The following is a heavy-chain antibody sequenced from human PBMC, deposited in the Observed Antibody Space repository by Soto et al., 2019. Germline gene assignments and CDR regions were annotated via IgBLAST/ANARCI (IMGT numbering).Heavy chain of an antibody. V-gene: IGHV4-39*01. CDR2: IYSSGST. J-gene: IGHJ6*02. D-gene: IGHD2-2*01. CDR3: ARPAGGGGAVIPAYGMDV. CDR1: GRSMDSNSYY. Sequence: TDTLSLHCFLSGRSMDSNSYYWGWLLHAPGQGLEWIGTIYSSGSTYYNPSLKSRVTISADMSKNPFSLTLNSMTAADTAVYYCARPAGGGGAVIPAYGMDVWGHGNTVTVSS.